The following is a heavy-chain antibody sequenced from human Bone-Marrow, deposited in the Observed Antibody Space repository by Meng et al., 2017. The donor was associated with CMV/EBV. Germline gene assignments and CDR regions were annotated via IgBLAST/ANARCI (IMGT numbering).Heavy chain of an antibody. V-gene: IGHV1-18*01. CDR3: ARVRSTFFVPAGTFDY. J-gene: IGHJ4*02. Sequence: ASVKVSCKASGYTFTSYGISWVRQAPGQGLEWMGWISAYNGNTNYAQKLQGRVTMTTDTSTSTAYMELRSLRAEDTAVYYCARVRSTFFVPAGTFDYWGQGTLVTVSS. D-gene: IGHD6-13*01. CDR2: ISAYNGNT. CDR1: GYTFTSYG.